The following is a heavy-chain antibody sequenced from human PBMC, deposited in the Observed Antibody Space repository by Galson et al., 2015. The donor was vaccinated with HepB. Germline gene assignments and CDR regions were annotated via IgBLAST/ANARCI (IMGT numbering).Heavy chain of an antibody. Sequence: SLRLSYATSGFTFSSYGMHWVRQAPGKGLEWVAVISYDGSNKYYADSVKGRFTISRDNSKNTLYLQMNSLRAEDTAVYYCAKETTAAPSWLLRYFDYWGQGTLVTVSS. CDR2: ISYDGSNK. CDR1: GFTFSSYG. J-gene: IGHJ4*02. CDR3: AKETTAAPSWLLRYFDY. V-gene: IGHV3-30*18. D-gene: IGHD3-22*01.